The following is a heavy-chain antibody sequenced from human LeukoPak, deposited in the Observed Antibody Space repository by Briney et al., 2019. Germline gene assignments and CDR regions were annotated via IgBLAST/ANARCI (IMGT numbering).Heavy chain of an antibody. CDR3: AKGDDYGGNPDY. D-gene: IGHD4-23*01. CDR2: VNPNSGGT. CDR1: GYTFTGYY. J-gene: IGHJ4*02. Sequence: ASVQVSCKASGYTFTGYYMHWVRQAPGQGLEWLGWVNPNSGGTNYAQKFQGRVTMTRDTSISTAYMELSRLRPDDTAIYYCAKGDDYGGNPDYWGQGTLVTVSS. V-gene: IGHV1-2*02.